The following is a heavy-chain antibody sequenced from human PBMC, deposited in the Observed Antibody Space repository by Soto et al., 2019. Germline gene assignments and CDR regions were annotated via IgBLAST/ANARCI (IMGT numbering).Heavy chain of an antibody. J-gene: IGHJ6*02. V-gene: IGHV1-69*01. CDR1: GGTFSSYA. Sequence: QVQLVQSGAEVKKPGSSVKVSCKASGGTFSSYAISWVRQAPGQGLEWMGGIIPIFGTANYAQKFQGRVTITAYESTSTEYMELRSLRSEDTAVYYCARVRGGYSSGWSPRYYYYYGMDVRGQGTKVPVSS. D-gene: IGHD6-19*01. CDR2: IIPIFGTA. CDR3: ARVRGGYSSGWSPRYYYYYGMDV.